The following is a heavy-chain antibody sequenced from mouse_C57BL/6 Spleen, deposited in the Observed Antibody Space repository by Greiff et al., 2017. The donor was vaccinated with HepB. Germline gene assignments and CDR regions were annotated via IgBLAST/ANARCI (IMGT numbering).Heavy chain of an antibody. CDR2: IYYIGTI. Sequence: EVMLVESGPGLVKPSQTVFLTCTVTGISITTGNYRWSWIRQFPGKKLEWIGYIYYIGTITYNPSLTSRTTITRDTPKNQFFLEMNSLTAEDTATYYCAPYSYYFDYWGQGTTLTVSS. V-gene: IGHV3-5*01. J-gene: IGHJ2*01. D-gene: IGHD2-10*01. CDR3: APYSYYFDY. CDR1: GISITTGNYR.